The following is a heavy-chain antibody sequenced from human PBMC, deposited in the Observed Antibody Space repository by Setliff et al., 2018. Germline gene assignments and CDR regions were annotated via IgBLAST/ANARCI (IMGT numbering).Heavy chain of an antibody. CDR3: ARGFSESLTPYFDY. CDR2: ISAYNGNT. D-gene: IGHD2-15*01. CDR1: GYTFTSYG. Sequence: GASVKVSCKSSGYTFTSYGISWVRQAPGQGLEWMGWISAYNGNTNYAQKFRGKVALTTDTSTSTAYMELRSLKSDDTAVYYCARGFSESLTPYFDYWGQGTLVTVSS. J-gene: IGHJ4*02. V-gene: IGHV1-18*01.